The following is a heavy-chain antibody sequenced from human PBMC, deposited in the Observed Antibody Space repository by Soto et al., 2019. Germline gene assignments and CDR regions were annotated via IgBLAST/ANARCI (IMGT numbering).Heavy chain of an antibody. CDR2: ISSSGSTI. V-gene: IGHV3-48*03. D-gene: IGHD5-12*01. J-gene: IGHJ4*02. CDR1: GFSFSSYE. Sequence: EVQLVESGGGLVQPGGSLRLSCAASGFSFSSYEMNWVRQAPGKGLEWVSYISSSGSTIYYADAVKGRFPISRDNAKNSLFLQMNSLRAEDTAVYYCARKWLHTLDYWGQGTLVTVSS. CDR3: ARKWLHTLDY.